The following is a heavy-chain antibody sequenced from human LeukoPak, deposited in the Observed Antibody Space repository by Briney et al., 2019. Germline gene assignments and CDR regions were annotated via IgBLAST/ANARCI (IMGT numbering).Heavy chain of an antibody. J-gene: IGHJ4*02. CDR3: ARGGATYGDSFDY. CDR1: GFTFSDYY. CDR2: ITSSGTSV. Sequence: GGSLRLSCAASGFTFSDYYMSWIRQAPGKGLEWLSDITSSGTSVYYADSVKGRFTISRDNAKNSLFLQMNTLRAEDTAVYYCARGGATYGDSFDYWGQGTLVTVSS. D-gene: IGHD1-26*01. V-gene: IGHV3-11*04.